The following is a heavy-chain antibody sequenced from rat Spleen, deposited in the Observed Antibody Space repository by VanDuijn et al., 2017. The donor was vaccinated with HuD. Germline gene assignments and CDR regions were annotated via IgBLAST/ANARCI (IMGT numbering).Heavy chain of an antibody. CDR3: ARAYDGSPYYFDY. D-gene: IGHD1-12*02. V-gene: IGHV5-19*01. J-gene: IGHJ2*01. Sequence: EVQLVESGGGLVQPGRSLKLSCAASGFIFSNYVMHWIRQTPTKGLEWVAFLSRSGDNTYYRDSVKGRFTISRDNAKSTLYLQMDSLRSEDTATYYCARAYDGSPYYFDYWGQGVMVTVSS. CDR1: GFIFSNYV. CDR2: LSRSGDNT.